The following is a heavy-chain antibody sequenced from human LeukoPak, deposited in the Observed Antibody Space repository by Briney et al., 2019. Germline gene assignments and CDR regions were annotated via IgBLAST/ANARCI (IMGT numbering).Heavy chain of an antibody. CDR3: ARDRYQLLWSFDI. CDR2: IYYSGST. Sequence: SETLSLTCTVSGGSISSYYWSWIRQPPGKGLEWIGYIYYSGSTNYNPSLKSRVTISVDTSKNQFSLKLSSVTAADTAVYYCARDRYQLLWSFDIWGQGTMVTVSS. J-gene: IGHJ3*02. V-gene: IGHV4-59*01. CDR1: GGSISSYY. D-gene: IGHD2-2*01.